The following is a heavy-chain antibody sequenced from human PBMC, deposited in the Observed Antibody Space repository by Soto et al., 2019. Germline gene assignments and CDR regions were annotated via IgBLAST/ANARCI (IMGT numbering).Heavy chain of an antibody. CDR2: IYYSGYT. V-gene: IGHV4-61*05. CDR3: ARVEFVDIVATIDY. J-gene: IGHJ4*02. D-gene: IGHD5-12*01. CDR1: GGSISSSSYY. Sequence: SETLSLTCTVSGGSISSSSYYWGWIRQPPGKGLEWIGYIYYSGYTNYNPSLKSPVTISVDTSKNQFSLKLSSVTAADTAVYYCARVEFVDIVATIDYWGQGTLVTVSS.